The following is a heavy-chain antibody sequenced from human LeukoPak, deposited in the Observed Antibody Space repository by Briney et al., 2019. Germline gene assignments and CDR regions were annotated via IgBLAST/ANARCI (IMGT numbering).Heavy chain of an antibody. J-gene: IGHJ4*02. CDR2: ITSASNTI. Sequence: GGSLRLSCAASGFTLSSFAMNWVRQAPGKGLEWISYITSASNTIFYADSVKGRFTISRDNAKNSLYLQINSLRAEDTAVYYCARGRMGGLFDCWGQGALVTVSS. V-gene: IGHV3-48*01. CDR3: ARGRMGGLFDC. D-gene: IGHD3-16*01. CDR1: GFTLSSFA.